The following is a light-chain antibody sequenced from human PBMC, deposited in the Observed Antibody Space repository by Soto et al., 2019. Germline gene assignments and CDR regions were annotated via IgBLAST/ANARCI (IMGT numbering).Light chain of an antibody. CDR3: RQYGSSPSYT. CDR2: GAS. Sequence: EIVLTQSPGTLSLSPGERATLSCRASQSVSSSYLAWYQQKPGQAPRQLIYGASSRATGIPDRFSGSGSGTDFTLTITRLEPEDFAVYYCRQYGSSPSYTFGQGTKLEIK. J-gene: IGKJ2*01. CDR1: QSVSSSY. V-gene: IGKV3-20*01.